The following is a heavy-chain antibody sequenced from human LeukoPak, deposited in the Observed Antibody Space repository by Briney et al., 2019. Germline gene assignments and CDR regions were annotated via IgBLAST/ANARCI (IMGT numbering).Heavy chain of an antibody. V-gene: IGHV4-39*07. CDR2: IYYSGST. D-gene: IGHD1-14*01. CDR1: GGSISSSSYY. Sequence: PSETLSLTCTVSGGSISSSSYYWGWIRRPPGKGLEWSGSIYYSGSTYYNPPIKSRVTISVDASKNQFSLKLSSVTAAATAVYYCARDSTLIAARHALSFGNWGQGTLVTVSS. J-gene: IGHJ4*02. CDR3: ARDSTLIAARHALSFGN.